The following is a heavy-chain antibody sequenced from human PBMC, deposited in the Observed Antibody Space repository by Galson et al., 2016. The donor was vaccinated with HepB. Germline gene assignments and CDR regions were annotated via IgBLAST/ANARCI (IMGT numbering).Heavy chain of an antibody. CDR3: ARDSGYCSGGSCYGDTFDV. D-gene: IGHD2-15*01. J-gene: IGHJ3*01. Sequence: SLRLSCAASGFGFTNHWMTWVRQAPGKGLEWVANIRQDGNEKYHAEFVKGRFTISRDNAKNSLYLQMSGLRPEDTAVYYCARDSGYCSGGSCYGDTFDVWGQGAMVTVSS. V-gene: IGHV3-7*01. CDR2: IRQDGNEK. CDR1: GFGFTNHW.